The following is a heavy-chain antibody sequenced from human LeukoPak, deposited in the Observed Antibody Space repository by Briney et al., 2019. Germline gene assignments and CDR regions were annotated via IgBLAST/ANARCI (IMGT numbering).Heavy chain of an antibody. J-gene: IGHJ4*02. CDR2: ISTRGNA. CDR1: GGSISSFY. V-gene: IGHV4-4*07. Sequence: SETLSLTCSVSGGSISSFYWSWVRQPAGKGLEWIGRISTRGNADYNPSLKSRVTLSVDTSKNQFSLKLSSVTAADTAVYYCARRGQLWFGELYFDYWGQGTLVTVSS. CDR3: ARRGQLWFGELYFDY. D-gene: IGHD3-10*01.